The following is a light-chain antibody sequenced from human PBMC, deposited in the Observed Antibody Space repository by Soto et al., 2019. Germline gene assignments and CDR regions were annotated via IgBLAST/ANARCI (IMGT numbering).Light chain of an antibody. V-gene: IGKV3-15*01. Sequence: EIVMTQSPATLSVSPGERVTLSCRASQSVSRSLAWYQQKPGQAPRLLIYGASTRATGIPARFSGSGSGTEFTLTISSRQAEDVAVYYCQQYNNWPPFTFGPGTKVDIK. CDR1: QSVSRS. J-gene: IGKJ3*01. CDR2: GAS. CDR3: QQYNNWPPFT.